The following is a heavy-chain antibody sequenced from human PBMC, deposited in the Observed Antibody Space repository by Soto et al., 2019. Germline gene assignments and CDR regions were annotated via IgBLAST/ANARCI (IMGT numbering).Heavy chain of an antibody. D-gene: IGHD7-27*01. CDR3: ARDNLGNWGAWYFDL. J-gene: IGHJ2*01. Sequence: EVQLVESGGGLVQPGGSLRLSCAASGFTFSSSSMNWVRQAPGKGLEWVSYISSTSATIYYADSVKGRFTISGDNAKNSLYLQMNSLRDEDTAVYYCARDNLGNWGAWYFDLWGRGTLVTVSS. CDR1: GFTFSSSS. V-gene: IGHV3-48*02. CDR2: ISSTSATI.